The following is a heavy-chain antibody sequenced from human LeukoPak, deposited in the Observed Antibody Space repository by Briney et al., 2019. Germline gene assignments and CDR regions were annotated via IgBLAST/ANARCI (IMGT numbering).Heavy chain of an antibody. CDR3: AELGITMIGGV. CDR2: INRDGSST. CDR1: GIIFSNYW. Sequence: RGSLRLSGAASGIIFSNYWMHWVRQAPGKGLVWVSRINRDGSSTSYADSVKGRFTISRDNSKNSLYLQMNSLRAEDTAVYYCAELGITMIGGVWGKGTTVTISS. J-gene: IGHJ6*04. D-gene: IGHD3-10*02. V-gene: IGHV3-74*01.